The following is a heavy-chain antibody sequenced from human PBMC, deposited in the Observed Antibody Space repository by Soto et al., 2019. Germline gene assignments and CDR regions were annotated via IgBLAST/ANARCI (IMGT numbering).Heavy chain of an antibody. J-gene: IGHJ5*02. Sequence: SETLSLTCTVSGGSISSGGYYWSWIRQHPGKGLEWIGYIYYSGSTYYNPSLKSRVTISVDTSKNQFSLKLSSVTAADTAVYYCARTGDWRGGNWFDPWGQGTLVTVSS. CDR1: GGSISSGGYY. D-gene: IGHD1-1*01. CDR3: ARTGDWRGGNWFDP. V-gene: IGHV4-31*03. CDR2: IYYSGST.